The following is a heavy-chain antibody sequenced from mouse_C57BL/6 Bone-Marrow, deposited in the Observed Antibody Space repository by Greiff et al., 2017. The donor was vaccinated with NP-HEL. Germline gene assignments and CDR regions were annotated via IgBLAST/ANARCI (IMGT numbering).Heavy chain of an antibody. CDR3: ARHLMVTTGYYAMDY. CDR2: ISSGGSYT. CDR1: GFTFSSYG. V-gene: IGHV5-6*01. D-gene: IGHD2-2*01. Sequence: EVQRVESGGDLVKPGGSLKLSCAASGFTFSSYGMSWVRQTPDKRLEWVATISSGGSYTYYPDSVKGRFTISRDNAKNTLYLQMSILKSEDTAMYYCARHLMVTTGYYAMDYWGQGTSVTVSS. J-gene: IGHJ4*01.